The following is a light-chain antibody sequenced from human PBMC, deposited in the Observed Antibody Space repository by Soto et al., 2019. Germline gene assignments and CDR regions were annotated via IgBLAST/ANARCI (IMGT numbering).Light chain of an antibody. CDR1: QSISSW. CDR2: KAS. Sequence: DIQMTQSPSTLSASVGDRVTITCRASQSISSWLAWYQQKPGKAPKLLIYKASSLESGAPSRFSGSGSGTEFTLTISSLQPDDFATYYCQQYNSVSLLTFGGGTKVEI. J-gene: IGKJ4*01. CDR3: QQYNSVSLLT. V-gene: IGKV1-5*03.